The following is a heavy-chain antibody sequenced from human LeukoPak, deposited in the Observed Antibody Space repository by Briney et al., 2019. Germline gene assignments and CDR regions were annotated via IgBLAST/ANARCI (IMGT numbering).Heavy chain of an antibody. Sequence: ASVKVSCKASGYTFTSYGISWVRQAPGQGLEWMGWISAYNGNTNYAQKLQGRVTMTTDTSTSTAYMELRSLRSDDTAVYYCARDARAGRSQLGVPAAILDWVDYWGQGTLVTVSS. J-gene: IGHJ4*02. D-gene: IGHD2-2*02. CDR2: ISAYNGNT. CDR1: GYTFTSYG. CDR3: ARDARAGRSQLGVPAAILDWVDY. V-gene: IGHV1-18*01.